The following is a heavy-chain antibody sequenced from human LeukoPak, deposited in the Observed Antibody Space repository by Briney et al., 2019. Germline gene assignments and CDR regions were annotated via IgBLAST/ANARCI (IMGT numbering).Heavy chain of an antibody. CDR2: ITISGDKT. Sequence: GGSLRLSCAASGFTFSSHAMTWVRQAPGKGLEWVSSITISGDKTLYADSVKGRFTISRDNSKNTLFLQMNSLRVEDTAVYYCAQEIRPNDYWGQGTLVTVSS. V-gene: IGHV3-23*01. CDR3: AQEIRPNDY. D-gene: IGHD4-17*01. CDR1: GFTFSSHA. J-gene: IGHJ4*02.